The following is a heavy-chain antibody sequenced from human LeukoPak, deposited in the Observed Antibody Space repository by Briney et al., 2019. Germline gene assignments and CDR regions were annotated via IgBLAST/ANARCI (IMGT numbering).Heavy chain of an antibody. J-gene: IGHJ6*03. CDR1: GFTVSSYY. V-gene: IGHV3-53*01. CDR2: IYSGGST. D-gene: IGHD2-21*02. Sequence: GGSLRLSCAASGFTVSSYYLSWVRQAPGKGLEWVSVIYSGGSTYYADSVKGRFTISRVNSKNTLYLQMNSQRAEDTAVYYCAHLLFYYYYMDVWGKGTTVTVSS. CDR3: AHLLFYYYYMDV.